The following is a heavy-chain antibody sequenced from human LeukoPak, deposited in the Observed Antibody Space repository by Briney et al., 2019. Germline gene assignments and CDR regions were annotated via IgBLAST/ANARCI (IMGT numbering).Heavy chain of an antibody. Sequence: ASVKVSCKASGSTFTSYYMHWVRQAPGQGLEWMGIINPSGGSTSYAQKFQGRVTMTRDTSTGTVYMELSSLRSEDTAVYYCARDYLGYSSSSYFDYWGQGTLVTVSS. CDR2: INPSGGST. V-gene: IGHV1-46*01. D-gene: IGHD6-6*01. J-gene: IGHJ4*02. CDR3: ARDYLGYSSSSYFDY. CDR1: GSTFTSYY.